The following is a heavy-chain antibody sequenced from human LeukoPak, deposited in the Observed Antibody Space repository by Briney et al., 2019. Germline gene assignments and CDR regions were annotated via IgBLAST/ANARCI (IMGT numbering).Heavy chain of an antibody. J-gene: IGHJ4*02. CDR1: GGSFSGYY. CDR2: INHSGST. D-gene: IGHD2-8*01. Sequence: PSETLPLTCAVYGGSFSGYYWSWIRQPPGKGLEWIGEINHSGSTNYNPSLKSRVTISVDTSKNQFSLKLSSVTAADTAVYYCARGPGYCTNGVCDDYWGQGTLVTVSS. CDR3: ARGPGYCTNGVCDDY. V-gene: IGHV4-34*01.